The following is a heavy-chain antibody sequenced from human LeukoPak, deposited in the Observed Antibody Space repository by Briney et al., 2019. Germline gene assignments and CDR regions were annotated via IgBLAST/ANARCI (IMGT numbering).Heavy chain of an antibody. J-gene: IGHJ4*02. CDR1: GGSISSYY. CDR2: IYSSGST. CDR3: ARAGSSGSRLYFDY. V-gene: IGHV4-4*07. Sequence: SETLSLTCTVSGGSISSYYWSWIRQPAGKGLEWIGRIYSSGSTNYNPSLKSRVTMSVDTSKNQFSLKLSSVTAADTAAYYCARAGSSGSRLYFDYWGQGTLVTVSS. D-gene: IGHD1-26*01.